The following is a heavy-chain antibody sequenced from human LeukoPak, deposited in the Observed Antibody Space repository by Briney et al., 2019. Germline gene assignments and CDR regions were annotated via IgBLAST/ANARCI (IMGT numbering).Heavy chain of an antibody. CDR3: ARRGSFYDLRDWYFDL. D-gene: IGHD3-3*01. CDR1: GGSISSSSYY. V-gene: IGHV4-39*01. CDR2: IYYSGST. J-gene: IGHJ2*01. Sequence: SETLSLTCTVSGGSISSSSYYWGWIRQPPGKGLEWIGSIYYSGSTYYNPSLKNRVTISVDTSKNQFSLKLSSVTAADTAVYYCARRGSFYDLRDWYFDLWGRGTLVTVSS.